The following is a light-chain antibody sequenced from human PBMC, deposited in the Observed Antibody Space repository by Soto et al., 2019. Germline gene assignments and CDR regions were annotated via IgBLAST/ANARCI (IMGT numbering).Light chain of an antibody. CDR1: SSDVGGYNY. J-gene: IGLJ2*01. Sequence: QSALTQPASVSGSPGQSITISCTGTSSDVGGYNYVSWYQQHPGKAPKLMIYDVSNRPSGVSNRFSGSKSGNPASLTSSGLQAEDEADYSCSSYTSSSTVVFGGGTQLTVL. V-gene: IGLV2-14*01. CDR3: SSYTSSSTVV. CDR2: DVS.